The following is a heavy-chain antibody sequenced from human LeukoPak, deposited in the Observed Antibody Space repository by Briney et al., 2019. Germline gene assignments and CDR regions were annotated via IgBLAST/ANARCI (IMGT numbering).Heavy chain of an antibody. CDR3: ARVAGGYYYYYYMDV. Sequence: ASVKVSCKASGGTFSSYAISWVRQAPGQGLGWMGWINPNSGGTNYAQKFQGRVTMTRDTSISTAYMELSRLRSDDTAVYYCARVAGGYYYYYYMDVWGKGTTVTVSS. D-gene: IGHD2-15*01. CDR1: GGTFSSYA. V-gene: IGHV1-2*02. J-gene: IGHJ6*03. CDR2: INPNSGGT.